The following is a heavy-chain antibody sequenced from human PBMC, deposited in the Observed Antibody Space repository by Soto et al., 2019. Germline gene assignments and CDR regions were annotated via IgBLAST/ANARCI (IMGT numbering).Heavy chain of an antibody. CDR2: ISAYNGNT. D-gene: IGHD6-13*01. CDR1: GYTFTSYG. CDR3: ARLYSSSWDYYFDY. Sequence: ASVKVSCKASGYTFTSYGISWVRQAPGQGLEWMGWISAYNGNTNYAQKLQGRVTMNTDTSTSTAYMELRSLRSDDTAVYYCARLYSSSWDYYFDYWGQGTLVTVSS. J-gene: IGHJ4*02. V-gene: IGHV1-18*01.